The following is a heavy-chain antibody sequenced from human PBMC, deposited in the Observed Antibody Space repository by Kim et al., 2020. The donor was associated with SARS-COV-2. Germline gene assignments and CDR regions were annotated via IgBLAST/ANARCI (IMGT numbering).Heavy chain of an antibody. D-gene: IGHD1-20*01. CDR1: GFTVISNN. CDR2: IYSDGRP. J-gene: IGHJ6*02. Sequence: GGSLRLSCAASGFTVISNNMNWVRQAQGKGLEWVSVIYSDGRPDYSDSVKGRFTTSRDYSTNTLYLQMNSLRAEDTAVYFCARDPGYNWNHYGVDVWGQGTTVTVSS. CDR3: ARDPGYNWNHYGVDV. V-gene: IGHV3-53*01.